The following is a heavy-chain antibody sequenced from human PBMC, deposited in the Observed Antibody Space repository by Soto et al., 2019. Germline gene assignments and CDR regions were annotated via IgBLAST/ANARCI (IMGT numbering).Heavy chain of an antibody. CDR3: AVAGYYYYGMDV. J-gene: IGHJ6*02. CDR1: GGTFSSYA. Sequence: SVKVSCKASGGTFSSYAISWVRQAPGQGLEWMGGIIPIFGTANYAQKFQGRVTITADESTSTAYMELSSLRSEDTAVYYCAVAGYYYYGMDVWGQGTTVTVSS. D-gene: IGHD6-19*01. V-gene: IGHV1-69*13. CDR2: IIPIFGTA.